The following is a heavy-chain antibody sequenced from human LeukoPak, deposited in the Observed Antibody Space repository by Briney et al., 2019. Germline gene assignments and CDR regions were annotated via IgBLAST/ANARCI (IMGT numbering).Heavy chain of an antibody. V-gene: IGHV3-7*01. CDR2: IKEGGSED. Sequence: PGGSLRLSCAASGFTFSNFWMSWVRQAPGKELEWVANIKEGGSEDHFVDSVKGRFTISRDNAKNSLYLQMSSLRAEDTAVYYCVREYYYNSSGYRALRYWGQGTLVTVSS. D-gene: IGHD3-22*01. CDR3: VREYYYNSSGYRALRY. CDR1: GFTFSNFW. J-gene: IGHJ4*02.